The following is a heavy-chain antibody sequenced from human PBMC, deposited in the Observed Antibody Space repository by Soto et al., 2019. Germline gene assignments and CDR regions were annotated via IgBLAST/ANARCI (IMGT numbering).Heavy chain of an antibody. D-gene: IGHD5-12*01. J-gene: IGHJ4*02. Sequence: EVQLVESGGGLVQPGRSLRLSCVASGFTCDDYAMHWVRQVPGKGLEWVSVISWNSAYIGYADSVKGRFTISRDNAKNSVSLQMNSLRTEDTALYYCASTYSGYDDFDYWGQGTLVTVSS. CDR1: GFTCDDYA. CDR3: ASTYSGYDDFDY. V-gene: IGHV3-9*01. CDR2: ISWNSAYI.